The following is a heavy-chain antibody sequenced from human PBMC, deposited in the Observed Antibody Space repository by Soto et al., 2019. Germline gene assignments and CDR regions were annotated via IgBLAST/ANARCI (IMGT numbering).Heavy chain of an antibody. CDR2: ISWNSGSI. D-gene: IGHD6-19*01. CDR3: ANLGIAVAGTNSDAFDI. J-gene: IGHJ3*02. CDR1: GFTFDDYA. V-gene: IGHV3-9*01. Sequence: SLKISCAASGFTFDDYAMHWVRQAPGKGLEWVSGISWNSGSIGYADSVKGRFTISRDNAKNSLYLQMNSLRAEDTALYYCANLGIAVAGTNSDAFDIWGQGTMVTVSS.